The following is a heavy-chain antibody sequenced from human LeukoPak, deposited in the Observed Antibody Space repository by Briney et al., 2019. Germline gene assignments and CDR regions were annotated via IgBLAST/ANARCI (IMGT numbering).Heavy chain of an antibody. J-gene: IGHJ5*02. CDR1: GYTFTSYG. CDR3: ARVVLAAAGSNWFDL. CDR2: ISAYNGNT. Sequence: ASVKVSCKASGYTFTSYGISWVRQAPGQGGEGMGWISAYNGNTNYAQKLQGRVTMTTDTSTSTAYMELRSLRSDDTAVYYCARVVLAAAGSNWFDLWGQGTLVTVSS. V-gene: IGHV1-18*04. D-gene: IGHD6-13*01.